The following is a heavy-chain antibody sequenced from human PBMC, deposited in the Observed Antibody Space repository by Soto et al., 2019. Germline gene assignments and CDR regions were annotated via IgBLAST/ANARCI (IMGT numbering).Heavy chain of an antibody. J-gene: IGHJ6*02. D-gene: IGHD1-26*01. Sequence: QVQLVESEGGLVKPGGSLRLSCAASGFTFSDYYMTWIRQAPGKGLEWVSFISTVSSATNYADSVKGRFTISRDNAKNLLYLQMESLKAEDTAVYYCARYSGSYLSAYFYGMDVWGQGATVTVSS. V-gene: IGHV3-11*06. CDR1: GFTFSDYY. CDR3: ARYSGSYLSAYFYGMDV. CDR2: ISTVSSAT.